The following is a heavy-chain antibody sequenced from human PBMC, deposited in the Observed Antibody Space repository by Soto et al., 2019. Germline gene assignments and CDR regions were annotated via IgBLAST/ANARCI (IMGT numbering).Heavy chain of an antibody. J-gene: IGHJ4*02. CDR3: ARVWGGYYYDSRGYLDY. V-gene: IGHV3-48*03. D-gene: IGHD3-22*01. Sequence: GGSLRLSCAASGFTFSSYEMNWVRQAPGKGLEWVSYISSSGSTIYYADSVKGRFTISRDNAKNSLYLQMNSLRAEDTAVYYCARVWGGYYYDSRGYLDYWGQGTLVTVSS. CDR2: ISSSGSTI. CDR1: GFTFSSYE.